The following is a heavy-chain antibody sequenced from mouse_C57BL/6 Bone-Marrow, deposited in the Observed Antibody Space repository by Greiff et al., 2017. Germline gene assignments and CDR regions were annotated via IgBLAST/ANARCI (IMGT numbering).Heavy chain of an antibody. CDR2: ISSGGSYT. D-gene: IGHD1-1*01. CDR1: GFTFSSYG. J-gene: IGHJ4*01. CDR3: AITPTTIDYAMDY. V-gene: IGHV5-6*01. Sequence: EVQLVESGGDLVKPGGSLKFSCAASGFTFSSYGMSWVRQTPDKRLEWVATISSGGSYTYYPDSVKGRFTISRDNAKNTLYLHMSNLKSEDTAMYDCAITPTTIDYAMDYWGQGTSVTVSS.